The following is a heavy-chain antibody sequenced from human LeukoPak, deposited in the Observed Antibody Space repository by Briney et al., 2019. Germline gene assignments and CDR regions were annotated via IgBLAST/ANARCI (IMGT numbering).Heavy chain of an antibody. Sequence: PGGSLRLSCEASGFTLSDYAMHWVRQAPGKGLEWVALISYPRSYQYYIDSVKGRFTSSRDDSKNTFCLQMNSLRAEDTALYYCAREYSDNSGYYYGLDTWGQGTLVTVSS. CDR3: AREYSDNSGYYYGLDT. J-gene: IGHJ4*02. CDR2: ISYPRSYQ. D-gene: IGHD3-22*01. V-gene: IGHV3-30*14. CDR1: GFTLSDYA.